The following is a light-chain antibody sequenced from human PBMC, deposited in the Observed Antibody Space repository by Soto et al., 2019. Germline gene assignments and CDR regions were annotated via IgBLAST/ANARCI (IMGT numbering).Light chain of an antibody. Sequence: EIVMTQSPATLSVSPGERATLSCRASQSVSSNLAWYQQKPGQAPRLLIYGASTRATGIPARFSGSGSGTDFTLTISRLEPEDFAVYYCQQRSNWPPITFGGGTKVDIK. J-gene: IGKJ4*01. CDR3: QQRSNWPPIT. CDR1: QSVSSN. CDR2: GAS. V-gene: IGKV3-15*01.